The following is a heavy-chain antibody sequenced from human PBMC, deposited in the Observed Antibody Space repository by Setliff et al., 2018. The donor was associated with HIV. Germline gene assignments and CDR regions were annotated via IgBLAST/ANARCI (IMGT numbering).Heavy chain of an antibody. CDR2: THASGTT. Sequence: PSETLSLTCTVSGGSISGDIWTWIRQPAGEGLEWIGRTHASGTTQCEPSLKNRCSMSIDTFKNQFSLKLSSVTAADTAVYYCAGQTATGTSATFDSWGQGSLVTVSS. CDR3: AGQTATGTSATFDS. V-gene: IGHV4-4*07. J-gene: IGHJ4*02. D-gene: IGHD2-21*02. CDR1: GGSISGDI.